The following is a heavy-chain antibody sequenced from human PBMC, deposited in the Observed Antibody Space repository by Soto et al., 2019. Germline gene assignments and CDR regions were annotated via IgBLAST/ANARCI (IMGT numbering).Heavy chain of an antibody. V-gene: IGHV3-74*01. CDR1: GFPFSHYW. CDR2: INPGGTIT. CDR3: TSDTFGLRDT. J-gene: IGHJ5*02. Sequence: LRLSCAASGFPFSHYWMRWVRQTPGKGLVWVSRINPGGTITNYADSVEGRFTISRDNADSALFLQMNSLSAEDTAIYYCTSDTFGLRDTWGQGTLVTVSS. D-gene: IGHD3-16*01.